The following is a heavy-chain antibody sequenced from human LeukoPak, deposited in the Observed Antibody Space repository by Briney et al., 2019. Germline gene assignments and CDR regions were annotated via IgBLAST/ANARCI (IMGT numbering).Heavy chain of an antibody. V-gene: IGHV4-39*07. Sequence: KPSEALSLTCTVSGGSISSSSYYWGWIRQPPGKGLEWIGSIYYSGSTYYNPSLKSRVTISVDTSKNQFSLTLSSVTVADTAVYYCARHYGVNRRSGMDVWGQGTTVTVSS. CDR1: GGSISSSSYY. CDR2: IYYSGST. CDR3: ARHYGVNRRSGMDV. J-gene: IGHJ6*02. D-gene: IGHD4-23*01.